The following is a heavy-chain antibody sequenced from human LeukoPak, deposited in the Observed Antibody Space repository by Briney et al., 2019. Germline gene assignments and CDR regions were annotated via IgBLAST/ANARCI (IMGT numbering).Heavy chain of an antibody. J-gene: IGHJ4*02. CDR3: ARQGGIAARRRDFDY. CDR1: GFTFSSYE. Sequence: PGGSLRLSCAASGFTFSSYEMNWVRQAPGKGLEWVSYISSSGSTIYYADSVKGRFTISRDNAKNSLYLQMNSLRAEDTAVYYCARQGGIAARRRDFDYWCQGTLVTVSS. V-gene: IGHV3-48*03. D-gene: IGHD6-6*01. CDR2: ISSSGSTI.